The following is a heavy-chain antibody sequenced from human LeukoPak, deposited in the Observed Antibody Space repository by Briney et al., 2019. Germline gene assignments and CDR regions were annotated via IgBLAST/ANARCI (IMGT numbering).Heavy chain of an antibody. Sequence: ASVKVSCKTSGYIFTTYGLNWVRQAPGQGLEWMGWINTNTGNPTYAQGFTGRFVFSLDTSVSTAYLQISSLKAEDTAVYYCARDLTKQWLASGDYWGQGTLVTVSS. CDR2: INTNTGNP. V-gene: IGHV7-4-1*02. CDR3: ARDLTKQWLASGDY. J-gene: IGHJ4*02. CDR1: GYIFTTYG. D-gene: IGHD6-19*01.